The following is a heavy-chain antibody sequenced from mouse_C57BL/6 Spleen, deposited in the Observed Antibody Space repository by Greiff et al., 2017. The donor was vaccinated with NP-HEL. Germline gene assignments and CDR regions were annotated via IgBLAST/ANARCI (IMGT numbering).Heavy chain of an antibody. CDR1: GYSITSGYY. CDR3: ARVGFITWDWYFDV. CDR2: ISYDGSN. J-gene: IGHJ1*03. Sequence: VQLKESGPGLVKPSQSLSLTCSVTGYSITSGYYWNWIRQFPGNKLEWMGYISYDGSNNYNPSLKNRISITRDTSKNQFFLKLNSVTTEDTATYYCARVGFITWDWYFDVWGTGTTVTVSS. V-gene: IGHV3-6*01. D-gene: IGHD1-1*01.